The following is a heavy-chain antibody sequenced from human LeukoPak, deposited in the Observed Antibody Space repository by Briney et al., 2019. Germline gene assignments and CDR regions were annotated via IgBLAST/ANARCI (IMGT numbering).Heavy chain of an antibody. V-gene: IGHV3-48*03. J-gene: IGHJ6*03. CDR1: GFTFSSYA. D-gene: IGHD1-1*01. CDR3: ARVYPTGYFYYMDV. Sequence: TGGSLRLSCAASGFTFSSYAMSWVRQAPGKGQEWVSYISNSARTIFYADSVKGRFTISRDNAKKSLYLQMNSLRVEDTAVYYCARVYPTGYFYYMDVWGIGATVTVS. CDR2: ISNSARTI.